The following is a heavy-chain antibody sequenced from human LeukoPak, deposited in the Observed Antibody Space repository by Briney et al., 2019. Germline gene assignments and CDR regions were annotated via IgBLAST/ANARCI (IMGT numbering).Heavy chain of an antibody. J-gene: IGHJ6*02. Sequence: GGSLRLSCAASGFIFSSYSVNWVRQAPGKGLEWVSSISGSSTYIDYADSVKGRFTISRDNAKNSLYLQMNSLRAEDTAVYYCARDAGYGSGSYHDYYYGMDVWGQGTTVTVSS. CDR3: ARDAGYGSGSYHDYYYGMDV. V-gene: IGHV3-21*01. CDR2: ISGSSTYI. D-gene: IGHD3-10*01. CDR1: GFIFSSYS.